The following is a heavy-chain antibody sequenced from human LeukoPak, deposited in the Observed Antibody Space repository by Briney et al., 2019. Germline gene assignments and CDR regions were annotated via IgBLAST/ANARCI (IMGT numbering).Heavy chain of an antibody. CDR1: GFTFSSYS. CDR2: ISTSSSYI. V-gene: IGHV3-21*01. J-gene: IGHJ4*02. CDR3: ARGWNSDYFDY. D-gene: IGHD1-7*01. Sequence: GGSLRLSCAASGFTFSSYSMNWVRQAPGKGLEWVSSISTSSSYIYYADSVKGRFTIYRDNAKNSLYLQMNSLRAEDTAVYYCARGWNSDYFDYWGQGTLVTVSS.